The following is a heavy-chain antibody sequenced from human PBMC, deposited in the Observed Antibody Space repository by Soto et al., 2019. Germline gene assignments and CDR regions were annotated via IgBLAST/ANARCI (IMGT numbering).Heavy chain of an antibody. D-gene: IGHD6-19*01. V-gene: IGHV3-15*01. CDR3: TTGPSIVGPGRDY. CDR1: GFSFSNAW. Sequence: EVQLVESGGDLVKPGGSLRLSCAASGFSFSNAWMSWVRQAPGKGLEWVGRIRSRSDGGTTDYAAPVKGRFTISREDSKNIVHLQMNGLRSEDTGFYYCTTGPSIVGPGRDYWGQGTLVAISS. J-gene: IGHJ4*02. CDR2: IRSRSDGGTT.